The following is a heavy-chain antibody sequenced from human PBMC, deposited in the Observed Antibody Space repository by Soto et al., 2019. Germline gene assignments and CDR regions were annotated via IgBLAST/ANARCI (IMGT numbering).Heavy chain of an antibody. V-gene: IGHV1-69*04. CDR3: AREVKMRV. CDR1: GFTFSTSA. D-gene: IGHD3-22*01. J-gene: IGHJ4*02. CDR2: IIPILGIA. Sequence: ASVKVSCKTSGFTFSTSAVHWVRQARGHRLQWMGRIIPILGIANYAQKFQGRVTTTADKSTSTAYMELSSLRSEDTAVYYCAREVKMRVWGQGTLVTVSS.